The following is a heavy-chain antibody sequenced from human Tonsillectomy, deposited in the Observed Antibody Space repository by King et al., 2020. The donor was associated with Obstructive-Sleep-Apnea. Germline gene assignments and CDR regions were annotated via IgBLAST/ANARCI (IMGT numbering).Heavy chain of an antibody. Sequence: QLQESGPGLVKPSENLSLTCTVSGGSISSNSYYWGWIRQPPGKGREWIGNIHYSGSTYYNPSLKSRVTISIDTSKTQFSLKLSSVTAADTAVYYCARDLIHCRGGTCYFDYWGQGTLVTVSS. V-gene: IGHV4-39*07. J-gene: IGHJ4*02. CDR2: IHYSGST. CDR1: GGSISSNSYY. D-gene: IGHD2-15*01. CDR3: ARDLIHCRGGTCYFDY.